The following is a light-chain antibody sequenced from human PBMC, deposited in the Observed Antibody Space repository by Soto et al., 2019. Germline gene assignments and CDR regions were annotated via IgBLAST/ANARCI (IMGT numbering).Light chain of an antibody. Sequence: DIQMTQSPSSLSASLGDRVTITCRSSQDISDYLAWYQQKPGNPPKLLIFDASTLQSGVPSRFRGSGAGTDFTLTITSLQPEDVATCHSQKYTKAPWTFGQGTKVDIK. CDR2: DAS. V-gene: IGKV1-27*01. J-gene: IGKJ1*01. CDR1: QDISDY. CDR3: QKYTKAPWT.